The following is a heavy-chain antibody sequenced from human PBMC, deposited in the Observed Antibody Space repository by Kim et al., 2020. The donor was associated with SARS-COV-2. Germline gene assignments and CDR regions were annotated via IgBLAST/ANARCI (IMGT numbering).Heavy chain of an antibody. D-gene: IGHD6-19*01. Sequence: SYEQKFQGRVTMTRDTSTSTVYMELSSLRSEDTAVYYCARDLAVADPFDYWGQGTLVTVSS. J-gene: IGHJ4*02. CDR3: ARDLAVADPFDY. V-gene: IGHV1-46*01.